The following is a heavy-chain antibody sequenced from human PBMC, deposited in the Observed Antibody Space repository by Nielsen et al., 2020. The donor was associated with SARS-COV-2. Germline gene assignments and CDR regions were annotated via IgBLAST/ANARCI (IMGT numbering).Heavy chain of an antibody. CDR1: GFSLSTSGMC. CDR2: IDWDDDK. V-gene: IGHV2-70*11. D-gene: IGHD2-15*01. J-gene: IGHJ4*02. Sequence: SGPTLVKPTQTLTLTCTFSGFSLSTSGMCVSWIRQPPGKSLEWLARIDWDDDKYYTTSLKTRLTISKDTSKNQVVLTMTNMDPVDTATYYCARMSAGIVGYDYWGQGTLVTVSS. CDR3: ARMSAGIVGYDY.